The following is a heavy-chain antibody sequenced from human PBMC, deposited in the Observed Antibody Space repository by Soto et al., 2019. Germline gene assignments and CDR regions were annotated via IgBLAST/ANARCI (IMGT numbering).Heavy chain of an antibody. CDR2: IWYDGSNK. Sequence: GGSLRLSCAASGFTFSSYGMHWVRQAPGKGLEWVAVIWYDGSNKYYADSVKGRFTIASDNSKNTLYLQMNSLRAEDTAVYYCARDLSVKGSVGVPADIGAFDIWGQGTMVTVSS. J-gene: IGHJ3*02. CDR1: GFTFSSYG. V-gene: IGHV3-33*01. D-gene: IGHD2-2*02. CDR3: ARDLSVKGSVGVPADIGAFDI.